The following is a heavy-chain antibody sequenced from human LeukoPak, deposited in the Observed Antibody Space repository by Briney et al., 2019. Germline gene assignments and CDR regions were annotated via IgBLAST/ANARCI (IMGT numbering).Heavy chain of an antibody. CDR1: GGSISSRRYC. CDR3: AEALTVNLYYFDY. CDR2: FCYSGNT. J-gene: IGHJ4*02. V-gene: IGHV4-39*01. Sequence: SETLSLTCTVSGGSISSRRYCWGWIRQPPGEGPEWVGTFCYSGNTHYNPSLKSRVTISVDTSKNQFSLKLSSVTAADTAVYYCAEALTVNLYYFDYWGQGTLVTVSS. D-gene: IGHD7-27*01.